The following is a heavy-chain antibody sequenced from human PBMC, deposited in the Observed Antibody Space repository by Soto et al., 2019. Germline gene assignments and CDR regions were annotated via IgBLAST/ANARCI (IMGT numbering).Heavy chain of an antibody. Sequence: GGSLRLSCEVSGFTLTSYGMNWVRQAPDKGLEWVSTIGRGGDTYYADSVKGRFTISRDNSKNTLFLQMNSLRAEDTALYFCAKDGTSTGIHYYAMDVWGQGTTVTVSS. J-gene: IGHJ6*02. CDR1: GFTLTSYG. D-gene: IGHD1-1*01. CDR2: IGRGGDT. V-gene: IGHV3-23*01. CDR3: AKDGTSTGIHYYAMDV.